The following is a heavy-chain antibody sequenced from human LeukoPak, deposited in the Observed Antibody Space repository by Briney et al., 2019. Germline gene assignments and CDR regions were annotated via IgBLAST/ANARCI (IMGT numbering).Heavy chain of an antibody. CDR3: ARVQLTYYYDNSGSLDY. V-gene: IGHV1-18*01. CDR2: ISGYNGKT. J-gene: IGHJ4*02. D-gene: IGHD3-22*01. Sequence: ASVKVSCKASGYTFTSYGISWVRQAPGQGLEWMGWISGYNGKTNYAQKLQGRVTMTTDTSTSTAYMELRSLRSDDTAVYYCARVQLTYYYDNSGSLDYWGQGTLVTVPS. CDR1: GYTFTSYG.